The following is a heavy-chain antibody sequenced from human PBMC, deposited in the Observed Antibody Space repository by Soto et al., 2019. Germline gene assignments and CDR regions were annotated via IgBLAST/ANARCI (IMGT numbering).Heavy chain of an antibody. V-gene: IGHV1-18*01. D-gene: IGHD2-15*01. CDR3: ARFIGGAYGMDV. CDR2: ISTGNGNT. Sequence: ASVKVSCKTSGYTFTSYGISWVRQAPGQGLEWMGWISTGNGNTNSSQKFQGRVTITRDTSASTAYMELSSLRSEDTAVYFCARFIGGAYGMDVWGQGTTVTVSS. J-gene: IGHJ6*02. CDR1: GYTFTSYG.